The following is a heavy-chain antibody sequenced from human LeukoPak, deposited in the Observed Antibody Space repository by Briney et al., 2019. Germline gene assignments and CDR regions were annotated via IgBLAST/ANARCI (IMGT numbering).Heavy chain of an antibody. V-gene: IGHV1-18*01. CDR1: GYTFSNYG. J-gene: IGHJ4*02. D-gene: IGHD5-12*01. Sequence: ASVTVSCKASGYTFSNYGLSWVRRAPGQGLEWMGWISAYNGNTNYAQKFQGRVTMTTDTSTSTAYMEVRSLRSDDTAVYYCARNSIAGYDFDYWGQGTLVTVSS. CDR3: ARNSIAGYDFDY. CDR2: ISAYNGNT.